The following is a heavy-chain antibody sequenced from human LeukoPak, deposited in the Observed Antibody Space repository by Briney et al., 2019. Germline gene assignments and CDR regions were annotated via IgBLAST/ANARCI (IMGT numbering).Heavy chain of an antibody. J-gene: IGHJ6*02. CDR1: GNSISKYA. Sequence: ASVKVSCKASGNSISKYAVSWVRQAPGQGFEWMGGIIPIFGTADYAQKFQGRVTITADQSTSTTYMALSSLKSEDTASYYCTTRACHAGGCSSSFYYYYGLHFWGQGTKVSVSS. D-gene: IGHD3-16*01. V-gene: IGHV1-69*13. CDR2: IIPIFGTA. CDR3: TTRACHAGGCSSSFYYYYGLHF.